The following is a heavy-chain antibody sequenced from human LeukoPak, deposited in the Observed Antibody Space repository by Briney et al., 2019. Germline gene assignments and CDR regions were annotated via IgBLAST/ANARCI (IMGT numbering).Heavy chain of an antibody. Sequence: GGSLRLSCAASGFTVSSNYMSWVRQAPGKGLEWVSVIYSGGTTYYVDSVKGRFTISRDNSKNTLYLQMNSLRAEDTAVYYCAKELYSGSGGSYKNWGQGTLVTVSS. V-gene: IGHV3-53*01. J-gene: IGHJ4*02. CDR2: IYSGGTT. CDR1: GFTVSSNY. D-gene: IGHD1-26*01. CDR3: AKELYSGSGGSYKN.